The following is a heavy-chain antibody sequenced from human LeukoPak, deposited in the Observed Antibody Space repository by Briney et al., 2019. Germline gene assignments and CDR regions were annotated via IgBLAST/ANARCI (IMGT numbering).Heavy chain of an antibody. Sequence: GASVKVSCKASGYTFTGYYMHWVRQAPGQGLEWMGWINPNSGDTNYAQKFQGRVTMTRDTSISTAYMELSRLRSDDTAVYYCAEGYDENWFDPWGQGTLVTVSS. CDR2: INPNSGDT. CDR1: GYTFTGYY. V-gene: IGHV1-2*02. D-gene: IGHD3-22*01. J-gene: IGHJ5*02. CDR3: AEGYDENWFDP.